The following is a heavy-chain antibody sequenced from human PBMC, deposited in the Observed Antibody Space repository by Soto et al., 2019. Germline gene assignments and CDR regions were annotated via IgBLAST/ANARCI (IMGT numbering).Heavy chain of an antibody. CDR3: AKADDSAVAGTAFDY. CDR2: ISGSGGST. Sequence: GGSLRLSCAASGFTFSSYAMSWVRQAPGKGLEWVSAISGSGGSTYYADSVKGRFTISRDNSKNTLYLQMNSLRAEDTAVYYCAKADDSAVAGTAFDYWGQGTLVTVSS. CDR1: GFTFSSYA. V-gene: IGHV3-23*01. D-gene: IGHD6-19*01. J-gene: IGHJ4*02.